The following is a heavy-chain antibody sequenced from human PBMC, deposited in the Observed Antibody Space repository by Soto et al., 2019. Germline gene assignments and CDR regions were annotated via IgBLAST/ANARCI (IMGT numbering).Heavy chain of an antibody. Sequence: EVQLVESGGGLVQPGRSLRLSCAASGFTVDDYAMHWVRQAPGKGLEWVSGISWNSETIDYADSVKGRFTISRDNAKSSLFLQMNRLRPDETALYYCAKDMKWRGMTTIHYFDSWGQGTLVTVSS. CDR2: ISWNSETI. V-gene: IGHV3-9*01. CDR1: GFTVDDYA. CDR3: AKDMKWRGMTTIHYFDS. J-gene: IGHJ4*02. D-gene: IGHD4-17*01.